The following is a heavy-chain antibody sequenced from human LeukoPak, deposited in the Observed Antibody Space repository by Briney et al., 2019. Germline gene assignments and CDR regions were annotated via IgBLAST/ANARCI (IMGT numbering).Heavy chain of an antibody. D-gene: IGHD1-26*01. CDR3: AKDKGWGYSTYDFYGMDV. J-gene: IGHJ6*02. Sequence: GGSLRLSCAASGFTFSSYAMSWVRQAPGRGLEWVSAISGSGGNTYYADSVKGRFTISRDNSKNTLYLQVNSLRAEDTAVYYCAKDKGWGYSTYDFYGMDVGGQGTTVTVSS. CDR1: GFTFSSYA. V-gene: IGHV3-23*01. CDR2: ISGSGGNT.